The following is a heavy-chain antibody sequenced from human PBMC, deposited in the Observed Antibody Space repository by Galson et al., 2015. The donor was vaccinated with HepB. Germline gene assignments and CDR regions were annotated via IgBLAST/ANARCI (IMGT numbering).Heavy chain of an antibody. CDR3: AKGYGLFDL. V-gene: IGHV3-23*01. CDR2: IRANGGSR. Sequence: SLRLSCAASGFTFGSTAMTWVRQAPGKGLEWVSGIRANGGSRFYAESVKGRFTISRDNSKNTLSFQMNSLRAEDTAVYYCAKGYGLFDLRGQGTLVTVSS. J-gene: IGHJ5*02. CDR1: GFTFGSTA. D-gene: IGHD4-17*01.